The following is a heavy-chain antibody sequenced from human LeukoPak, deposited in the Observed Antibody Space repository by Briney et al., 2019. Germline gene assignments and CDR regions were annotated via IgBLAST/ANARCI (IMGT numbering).Heavy chain of an antibody. J-gene: IGHJ2*01. CDR1: GYTFTIYG. V-gene: IGHV1-18*04. D-gene: IGHD2-2*01. CDR2: ISAYNGNT. Sequence: GASVEVSCKASGYTFTIYGISWVRQAPGQGLEWMGWISAYNGNTNYAQKLQGRVTMTTDTSTSTAYMELRSLRFDDTAVYYCARSPGSVVVPAAMVWYFDLWGRGTLVTVSS. CDR3: ARSPGSVVVPAAMVWYFDL.